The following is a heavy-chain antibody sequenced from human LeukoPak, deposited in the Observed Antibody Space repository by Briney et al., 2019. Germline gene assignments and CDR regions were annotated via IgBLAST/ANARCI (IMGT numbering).Heavy chain of an antibody. CDR1: GGSFSGYY. D-gene: IGHD6-19*01. Sequence: SETLSPTCAVYGGSFSGYYWSWIRQPPGKGLEWIGEINHSGSTNYNPSLKSRVAISVDTSKNQFSLKLSSVTAADTAVYYCARAGWTVAGTFDYWGQGTLVTVSS. J-gene: IGHJ4*02. CDR3: ARAGWTVAGTFDY. CDR2: INHSGST. V-gene: IGHV4-34*01.